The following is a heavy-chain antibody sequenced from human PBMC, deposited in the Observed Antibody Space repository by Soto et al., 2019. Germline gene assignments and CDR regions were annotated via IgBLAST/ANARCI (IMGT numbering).Heavy chain of an antibody. CDR2: ISANNGDT. J-gene: IGHJ6*03. D-gene: IGHD3-10*01. V-gene: IGHV1-18*01. CDR1: GYTFTNHG. Sequence: ASVKVCCKGSGYTFTNHGISWVRQAPGQGLEWLGWISANNGDTNYAQKFQGRVTVSTDTSTSTGYMELRSLRSEDTAVYYCARMVRGSNIDYYHYMDVWGKGTTVTVSS. CDR3: ARMVRGSNIDYYHYMDV.